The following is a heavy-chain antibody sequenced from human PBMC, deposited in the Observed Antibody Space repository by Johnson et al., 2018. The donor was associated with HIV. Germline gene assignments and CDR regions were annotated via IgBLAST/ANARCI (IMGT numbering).Heavy chain of an antibody. CDR1: GFTFSSYD. J-gene: IGHJ3*02. CDR3: ARGAYSSSWHASDASDI. D-gene: IGHD6-13*01. Sequence: VQLVESGGDVVQPGRSLRLSCAASGFTFSSYDMHWVRQATGKGLEWVSAIGTAGDTYYPGSVKGRFTISRENAKNSLYLQMNSLRAEDTALYYCARGAYSSSWHASDASDIWGQGTMVTVSS. CDR2: IGTAGDT. V-gene: IGHV3-13*01.